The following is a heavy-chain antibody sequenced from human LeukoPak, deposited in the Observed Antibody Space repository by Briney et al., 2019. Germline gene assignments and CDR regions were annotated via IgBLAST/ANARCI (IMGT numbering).Heavy chain of an antibody. V-gene: IGHV3-21*01. CDR3: ARGRGCSSMSCYPDF. CDR2: ISPSSHYI. J-gene: IGHJ4*02. Sequence: PGGSLRLSCTASGFSFSGYTVNWVRQAPGRGLEWVSSISPSSHYIYYADSVKGRFTISRDNAKNSLYLQVHSLRAEDTAVYYCARGRGCSSMSCYPDFWGQGSLVTVSS. D-gene: IGHD2-2*01. CDR1: GFSFSGYT.